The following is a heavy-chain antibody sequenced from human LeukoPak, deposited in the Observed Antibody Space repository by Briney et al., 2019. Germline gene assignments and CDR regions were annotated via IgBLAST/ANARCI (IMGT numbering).Heavy chain of an antibody. V-gene: IGHV1-18*01. CDR3: ARDSIKSIAAAGINWFDP. D-gene: IGHD6-13*01. CDR2: ISAYNGNT. J-gene: IGHJ5*02. CDR1: GYTFTSYG. Sequence: ASVKVSCKASGYTFTSYGISWVRQAPGQGLEWMGWISAYNGNTNYAQKLQGRVTMTTDTSTITAYMELRSQRSDDTAVYYCARDSIKSIAAAGINWFDPWGQGTLVTVSS.